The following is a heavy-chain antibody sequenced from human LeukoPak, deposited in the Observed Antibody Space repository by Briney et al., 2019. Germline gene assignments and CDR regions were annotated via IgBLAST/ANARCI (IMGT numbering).Heavy chain of an antibody. CDR2: ISYDGHFK. CDR3: ARDSRDGSPDYLDY. J-gene: IGHJ4*02. CDR1: GFTFSSYP. Sequence: GGSLRLSCAASGFTFSSYPMHWVRQAPGKGLEWVAVISYDGHFKLYTDSVKGRFTISRDDSRTTMYLEMSSLRHEDTAVYYCARDSRDGSPDYLDYWGQGTLVTVSS. V-gene: IGHV3-30-3*01. D-gene: IGHD5-24*01.